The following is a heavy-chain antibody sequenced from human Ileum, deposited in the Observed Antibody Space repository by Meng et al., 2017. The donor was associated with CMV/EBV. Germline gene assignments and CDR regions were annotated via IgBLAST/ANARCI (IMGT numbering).Heavy chain of an antibody. CDR3: VRQVVAASFDY. CDR2: IYYSGGA. V-gene: IGHV4-30-4*08. J-gene: IGHJ4*02. CDR1: GGSITIGNYY. Sequence: HVVMQVSGLGLVNPSQNRSLFFSVSGGSITIGNYYWGWIRQPPEGGLEWIGYIYYSGGAFYKPPLKSRVTISLDTSKNQFYLNLRSVTATDSAVYYCVRQVVAASFDYWGQGALVTVSS. D-gene: IGHD2-15*01.